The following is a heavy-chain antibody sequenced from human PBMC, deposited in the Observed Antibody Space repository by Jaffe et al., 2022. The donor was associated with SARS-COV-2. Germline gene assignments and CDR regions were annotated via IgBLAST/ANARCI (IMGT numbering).Heavy chain of an antibody. CDR1: GFTFSDAW. CDR3: YRGIPYDY. CDR2: LKSNTDGGTA. D-gene: IGHD3-16*01. Sequence: EVQLVESGGGLVKPGGSLRLSCAASGFTFSDAWMSWVRQAPGRGLEWVGRLKSNTDGGTAHYSAPVKGRFTISRDDSQNTLYLQMDSLKTEDTGVYYCYRGIPYDYWGQGTLVTVSS. J-gene: IGHJ4*02. V-gene: IGHV3-15*01.